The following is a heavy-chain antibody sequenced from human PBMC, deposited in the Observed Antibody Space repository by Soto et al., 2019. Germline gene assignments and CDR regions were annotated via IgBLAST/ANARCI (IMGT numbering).Heavy chain of an antibody. CDR2: INPSDGST. V-gene: IGHV1-46*01. J-gene: IGHJ6*02. D-gene: IGHD6-13*01. Sequence: ASVKVSCKASGYTFTSYYMHWVRQAPGQGLEWMGIINPSDGSTSYAQNFQGRVTMTTDTSTSTLYMELSSLRSDDTAVYYCARDSSSWFDYYYGMDVWGQGTTVTVSS. CDR1: GYTFTSYY. CDR3: ARDSSSWFDYYYGMDV.